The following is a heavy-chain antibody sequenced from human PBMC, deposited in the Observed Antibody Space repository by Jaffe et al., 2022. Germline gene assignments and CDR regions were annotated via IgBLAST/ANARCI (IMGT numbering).Heavy chain of an antibody. J-gene: IGHJ4*02. CDR1: GGSISSYY. V-gene: IGHV4-59*01. Sequence: QVQLQESGPGLVKPSETLSLTCTVSGGSISSYYWSWIRQPPGKGLEWIGYIYYSGSTNYNPSLKSRVTISVDTSKNQFSLKLSSVTAADTAVYYCARTREGPHESDYWGQGTLVTVSS. CDR3: ARTREGPHESDY. CDR2: IYYSGST. D-gene: IGHD3-10*01.